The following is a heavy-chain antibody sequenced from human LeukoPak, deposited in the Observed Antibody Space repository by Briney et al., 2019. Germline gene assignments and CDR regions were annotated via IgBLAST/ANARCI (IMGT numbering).Heavy chain of an antibody. V-gene: IGHV5-51*01. CDR1: GYSFTTYW. CDR3: ARHGQYISTPIDF. J-gene: IGHJ4*02. CDR2: ISPDDSQS. D-gene: IGHD2-2*01. Sequence: PGESLKISCEGSGYSFTTYWIGWVRQMPGKGLEWMGMISPDDSQSRYSASFQGQVTISADKSISTAYLQWSSLKASDTAMYYCARHGQYISTPIDFWGQGTLLTVSS.